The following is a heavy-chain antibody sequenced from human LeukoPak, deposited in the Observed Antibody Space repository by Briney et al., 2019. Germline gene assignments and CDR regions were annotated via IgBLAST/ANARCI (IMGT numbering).Heavy chain of an antibody. CDR3: ARDKEVVIDY. Sequence: GGSLRLSCAASGFTFSSYGMHWVRQAPGKGLEWVAFIRYDGSNKYYADSVKGRFTISRDNAKNTLYLQMNSLRAEDTAVYYCARDKEVVIDYWGQGTLVTVSS. J-gene: IGHJ4*02. D-gene: IGHD3-22*01. CDR2: IRYDGSNK. CDR1: GFTFSSYG. V-gene: IGHV3-30*02.